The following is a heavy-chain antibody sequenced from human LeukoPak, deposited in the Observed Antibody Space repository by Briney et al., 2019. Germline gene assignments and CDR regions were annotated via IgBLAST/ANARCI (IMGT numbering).Heavy chain of an antibody. D-gene: IGHD2-15*01. Sequence: GGSLRLSCAASGFTFSSYWMTWVRQAPGKGLEWVANINQDGSEKYYVDSVKGRFTISRDNSKNTLYLQMNSLRAEDTAVYYCAKAPAYCSGGTCYDYWGQGSLVTVSS. J-gene: IGHJ4*02. CDR2: INQDGSEK. CDR1: GFTFSSYW. V-gene: IGHV3-7*02. CDR3: AKAPAYCSGGTCYDY.